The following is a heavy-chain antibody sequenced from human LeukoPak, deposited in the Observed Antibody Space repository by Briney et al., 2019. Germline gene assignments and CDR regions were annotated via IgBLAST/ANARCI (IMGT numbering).Heavy chain of an antibody. J-gene: IGHJ6*04. V-gene: IGHV3-23*01. CDR3: AKDLRTGTAYYYYGMDV. CDR2: ISGSGGST. Sequence: GGSLRLSCAASGFTFSSYAMSWVRQAPGKGLEWVSAISGSGGSTYYADSVKGRFTISRDNSKNTLYLQMNSLRAEDTAVHYCAKDLRTGTAYYYYGMDVWGKGTTVTVSS. D-gene: IGHD1-1*01. CDR1: GFTFSSYA.